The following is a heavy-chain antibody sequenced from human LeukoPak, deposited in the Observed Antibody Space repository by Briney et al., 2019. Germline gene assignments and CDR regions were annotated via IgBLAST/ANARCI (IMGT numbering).Heavy chain of an antibody. D-gene: IGHD6-13*01. V-gene: IGHV1-46*01. Sequence: ASVKVSCKASGYTFTSYYMHWVRQAPGQGLEWMGIINPSGGSTSYAQKFQGRVTMTRDMSTSTVYMELSSLRSEDTAVYYCARAFTSYSSSWYPIYYYYYMDVWGKGTTVTISS. CDR3: ARAFTSYSSSWYPIYYYYYMDV. CDR1: GYTFTSYY. CDR2: INPSGGST. J-gene: IGHJ6*03.